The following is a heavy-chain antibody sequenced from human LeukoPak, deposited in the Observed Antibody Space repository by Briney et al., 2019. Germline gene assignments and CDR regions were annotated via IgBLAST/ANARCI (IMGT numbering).Heavy chain of an antibody. Sequence: PGGSLRLSCAVSGFTVTSNYMSWVRQAPGKGLEWVSVVYPGGFTYHADSVRGRFTISRDTSKNTVYLQMNSLRAKDTAVYYCAIGGVIWRMDVWGQGTTVTVSS. J-gene: IGHJ6*02. D-gene: IGHD2/OR15-2a*01. CDR3: AIGGVIWRMDV. V-gene: IGHV3-66*01. CDR1: GFTVTSNY. CDR2: VYPGGFT.